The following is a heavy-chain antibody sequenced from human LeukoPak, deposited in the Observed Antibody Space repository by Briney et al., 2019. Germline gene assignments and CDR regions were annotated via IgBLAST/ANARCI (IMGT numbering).Heavy chain of an antibody. CDR1: GASLSPNY. Sequence: SETLSLTCTVSGASLSPNYWSWIRQPPGKGLEWIGYIYYSGSTDYNPSLKSRVTISVDTSKNQVSLKLNSVTAADTAVYYRARGHYGSGTGTYPDWGQGTLVTVSS. CDR2: IYYSGST. D-gene: IGHD3-10*01. CDR3: ARGHYGSGTGTYPD. J-gene: IGHJ4*02. V-gene: IGHV4-59*01.